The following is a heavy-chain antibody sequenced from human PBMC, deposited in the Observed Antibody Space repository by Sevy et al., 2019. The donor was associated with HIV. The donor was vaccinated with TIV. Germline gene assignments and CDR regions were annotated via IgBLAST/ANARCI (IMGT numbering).Heavy chain of an antibody. V-gene: IGHV1-2*02. CDR3: AREIDAVGTQTFDS. CDR2: INPRSGAI. CDR1: GYTFTGYH. J-gene: IGHJ4*02. D-gene: IGHD1-1*01. Sequence: AAVKVSCKASGYTFTGYHIHWVRQAPGQGLEWMGRINPRSGAINNAQKFQGRVTMARDTSMSTVYMELSSLRSDDTAVYYCAREIDAVGTQTFDSWGQGTLVTVSS.